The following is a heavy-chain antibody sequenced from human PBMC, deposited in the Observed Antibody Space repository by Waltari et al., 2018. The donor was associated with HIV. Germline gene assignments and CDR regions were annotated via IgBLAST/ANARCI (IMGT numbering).Heavy chain of an antibody. V-gene: IGHV4-30-4*01. D-gene: IGHD3-22*01. J-gene: IGHJ4*02. CDR2: IYYSGST. Sequence: QVQLQESGPGLVKPSQTLSLPCTAPGGSISSGDSYWSWMPQPPGKGLEWIGYIYYSGSTYYNPSLKSRVTISVDTSKNQFSLKLSSVTAADTAVYYCARVRGPYDSSGYFQYYFDYWGQGTLVTVSS. CDR3: ARVRGPYDSSGYFQYYFDY. CDR1: GGSISSGDSY.